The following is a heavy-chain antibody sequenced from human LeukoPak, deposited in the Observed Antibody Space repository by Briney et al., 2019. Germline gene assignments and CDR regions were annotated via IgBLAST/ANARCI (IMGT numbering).Heavy chain of an antibody. V-gene: IGHV3-74*01. D-gene: IGHD3-9*01. Sequence: GGSLRLSCAASGFTFSSYWMHWVRQAPGKGLVWVSRINSDGSSTSYADSVKGRFTIFRDNAKNTLYLQMNSLRAEDTAVYYCARDMYYDILTGYFTYAFDIWGQGTMVTVSS. CDR3: ARDMYYDILTGYFTYAFDI. CDR1: GFTFSSYW. J-gene: IGHJ3*02. CDR2: INSDGSST.